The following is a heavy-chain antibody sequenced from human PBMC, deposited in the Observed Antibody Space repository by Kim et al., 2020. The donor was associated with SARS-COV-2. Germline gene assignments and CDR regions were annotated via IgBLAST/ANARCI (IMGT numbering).Heavy chain of an antibody. CDR3: ARDGYSSSWYNRRAFDI. CDR1: GFTFSSYS. V-gene: IGHV3-21*01. CDR2: ISSSSSYI. J-gene: IGHJ3*02. D-gene: IGHD6-13*01. Sequence: GGSLRLSCAASGFTFSSYSMNWVRQAPGKGLEWVSSISSSSSYIYYADSVKGRFTISRDNAKNSLYLQMNSLRAEDTAVYYCARDGYSSSWYNRRAFDIWGQGTIVTVSS.